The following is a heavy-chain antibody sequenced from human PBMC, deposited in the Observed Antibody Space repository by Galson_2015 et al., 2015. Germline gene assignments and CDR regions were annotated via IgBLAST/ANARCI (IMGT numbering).Heavy chain of an antibody. V-gene: IGHV3-49*04. Sequence: SLRLSCAASGFTFGDYAMSWVRQAPGKGLEWVGFIRSKAYGGTTEYAASVKGRFTISRDDSKSIAYLQMNSLKTEDTAVYYCTRDDVVYCSGGSCYSNFDYWGQGTLVTVSS. CDR1: GFTFGDYA. D-gene: IGHD2-15*01. CDR2: IRSKAYGGTT. J-gene: IGHJ4*02. CDR3: TRDDVVYCSGGSCYSNFDY.